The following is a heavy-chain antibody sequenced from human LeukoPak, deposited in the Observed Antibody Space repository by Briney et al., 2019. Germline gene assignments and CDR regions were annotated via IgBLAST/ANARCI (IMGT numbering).Heavy chain of an antibody. J-gene: IGHJ6*02. CDR2: IWYDGSNK. Sequence: PGRSLRLSCAASGFTFSSYGMHWVRQAPGKGLEWVAVIWYDGSNKYYADSVKGRFTISRDNSKNMLYLQMNSLRAEDTAVYYCAKVSGRIQIWPQPFGDGMDVWGQGATVTVS. V-gene: IGHV3-33*06. CDR3: AKVSGRIQIWPQPFGDGMDV. D-gene: IGHD3-10*01. CDR1: GFTFSSYG.